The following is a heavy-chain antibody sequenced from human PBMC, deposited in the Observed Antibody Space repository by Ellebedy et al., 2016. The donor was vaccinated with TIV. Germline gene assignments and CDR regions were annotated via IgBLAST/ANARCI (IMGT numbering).Heavy chain of an antibody. Sequence: SVKVSCKASGGSFRSYDISWVRQAPGQGLEWMGRIIPILGIANYAQKLQGRVSITADKSTSTAYMELSSLRSEDTAVYYCARGHYYASGSYPNGGNWGQGTLVTVSS. D-gene: IGHD3-10*01. CDR3: ARGHYYASGSYPNGGN. CDR2: IIPILGIA. CDR1: GGSFRSYD. J-gene: IGHJ4*02. V-gene: IGHV1-69*10.